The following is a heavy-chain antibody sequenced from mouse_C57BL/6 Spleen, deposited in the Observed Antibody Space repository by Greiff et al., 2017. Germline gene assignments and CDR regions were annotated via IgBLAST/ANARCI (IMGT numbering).Heavy chain of an antibody. D-gene: IGHD2-5*01. CDR3: ASTGYSKGMDD. J-gene: IGHJ4*01. CDR2: IDPSDSYT. CDR1: GYTFTSYW. V-gene: IGHV1-69*01. Sequence: QVQLQQPGAELVMPGASVKLSCKASGYTFTSYWMHWVKQRPGQGLEWIGEIDPSDSYTNYNQKFKGKSTVTVDNSSSTAYMQLSSLTSEDSAVYYCASTGYSKGMDDWGQGTSVTVAS.